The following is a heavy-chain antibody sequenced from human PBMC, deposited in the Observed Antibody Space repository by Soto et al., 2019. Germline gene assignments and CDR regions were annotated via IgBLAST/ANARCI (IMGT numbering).Heavy chain of an antibody. CDR3: ARAYCSSTSCYVYYYYYMDV. D-gene: IGHD2-2*01. CDR2: LKQDGSEK. V-gene: IGHV3-7*01. CDR1: GFTFSSYW. J-gene: IGHJ6*03. Sequence: GGSLRLSCAASGFTFSSYWMSWVRQAPGKGLEWVANLKQDGSEKYYVDSVKGRFTISRDNAKNSLYLQMNSLRAEDTAVYYCARAYCSSTSCYVYYYYYMDVWGKGTTVTVSS.